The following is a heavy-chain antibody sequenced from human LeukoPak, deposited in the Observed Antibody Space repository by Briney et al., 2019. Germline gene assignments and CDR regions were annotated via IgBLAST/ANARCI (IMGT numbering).Heavy chain of an antibody. D-gene: IGHD6-13*01. CDR1: GYTFTGYY. J-gene: IGHJ4*02. CDR3: ARWIPGIAAAPADY. CDR2: ISAYNGNT. V-gene: IGHV1-18*04. Sequence: GASVKVSCKASGYTFTGYYMHWVRQAPGQGLEWMGWISAYNGNTNYAQKLQGRVTMTTDTSTSTAYMELRSLRSDDTAVYYCARWIPGIAAAPADYWGQGTLVTVSS.